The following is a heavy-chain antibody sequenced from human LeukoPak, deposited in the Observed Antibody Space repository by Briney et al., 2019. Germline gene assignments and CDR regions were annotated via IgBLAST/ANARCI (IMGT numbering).Heavy chain of an antibody. CDR1: GGSISSSSYY. CDR3: AKWARYCTNGVCYYFDY. D-gene: IGHD2-8*01. CDR2: ISYSGST. V-gene: IGHV4-39*07. Sequence: SETLSLTCTVSGGSISSSSYYWGWIRQPPGKGLEWIGSISYSGSTYYNSSLKSRVTVSVDMSKNQFSLKLSSVTAADTAVYYCAKWARYCTNGVCYYFDYWGQGTLVTVSS. J-gene: IGHJ4*02.